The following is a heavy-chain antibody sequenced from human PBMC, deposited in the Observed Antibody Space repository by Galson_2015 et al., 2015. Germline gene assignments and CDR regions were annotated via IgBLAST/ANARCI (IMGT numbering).Heavy chain of an antibody. CDR1: GVSISSYY. D-gene: IGHD4-23*01. J-gene: IGHJ4*02. V-gene: IGHV4-59*01. CDR2: IYYSGST. CDR3: ARYGGHYYFDY. Sequence: ETLSLTCTVSGVSISSYYWSWIRQPPGKGLEWIGYIYYSGSTNYNPSLKSRVTISVDTSKNQFSLKLSSVTAADTAVYYCARYGGHYYFDYWGQGTLVTVSS.